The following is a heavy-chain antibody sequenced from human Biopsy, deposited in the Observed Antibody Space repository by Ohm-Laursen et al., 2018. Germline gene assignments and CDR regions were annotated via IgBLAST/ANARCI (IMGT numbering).Heavy chain of an antibody. CDR1: GESFNGYY. D-gene: IGHD2/OR15-2a*01. CDR2: ITHSGRT. CDR3: ARATNSTGWPYYYFYGMDV. J-gene: IGHJ6*02. V-gene: IGHV4-34*01. Sequence: SETLSLTCVVYGESFNGYYWSWIRQTPGKGLEWIGEITHSGRTNYNPSLKSRVTISVDTSKNQFSLRLNSVTAADTAVYYCARATNSTGWPYYYFYGMDVWGQGTTVTVSS.